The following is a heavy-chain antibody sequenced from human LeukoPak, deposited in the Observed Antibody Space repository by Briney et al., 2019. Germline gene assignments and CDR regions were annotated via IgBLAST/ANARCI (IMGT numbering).Heavy chain of an antibody. D-gene: IGHD3-10*01. CDR1: GGSISSSSYY. CDR3: ARDKALWFGELLQPHNWFDP. V-gene: IGHV4-39*07. Sequence: SETLSLTCTVSGGSISSSSYYWGWIRQPPGKGLEWIGNIYYSGCTYYNPSPKSRVTISVDTSKNQFSLKLSSVTAADTAVYYCARDKALWFGELLQPHNWFDPWGQGTLVTVSS. J-gene: IGHJ5*02. CDR2: IYYSGCT.